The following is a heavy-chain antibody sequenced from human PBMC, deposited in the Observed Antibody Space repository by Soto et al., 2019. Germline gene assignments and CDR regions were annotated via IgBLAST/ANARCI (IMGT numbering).Heavy chain of an antibody. J-gene: IGHJ3*02. D-gene: IGHD1-1*01. Sequence: GGSLRLSCAASGFTFSTSAMSWVRQAPGKGLEWVSLISSSGDNTYNADSVKGRFTISRDNSKNTLYLQMNSLRAEDTAVYYCAKRERHANAFDIWGQGTMVTVSS. CDR1: GFTFSTSA. V-gene: IGHV3-23*01. CDR3: AKRERHANAFDI. CDR2: ISSSGDNT.